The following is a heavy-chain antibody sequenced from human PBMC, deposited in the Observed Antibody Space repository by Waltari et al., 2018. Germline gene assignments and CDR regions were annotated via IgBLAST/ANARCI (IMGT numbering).Heavy chain of an antibody. CDR2: FRIGTRSNK. Sequence: DVLLVESGGGLVKPGGSLRLSCVGSGFSFSGYAMNWVRQAPGQGVEWVASFRIGTRSNKYYADSVKGRFTISRDDGKDSVYLQVNSLRVEDTAIYFCARERAWTGGFDFWGHGTPVTVSS. D-gene: IGHD1-1*01. V-gene: IGHV3-21*01. J-gene: IGHJ4*03. CDR3: ARERAWTGGFDF. CDR1: GFSFSGYA.